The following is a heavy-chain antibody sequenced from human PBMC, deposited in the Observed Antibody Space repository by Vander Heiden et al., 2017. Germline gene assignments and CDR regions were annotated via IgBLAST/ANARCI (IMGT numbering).Heavy chain of an antibody. V-gene: IGHV1-46*01. CDR1: GYTFTSYY. Sequence: QVQLVQSGAEVKKPGASVKVSCKASGYTFTSYYMHWVRQAPGQGLEWMGIINPSGGSTSYAQKFQGRVTMTRDTSTSTVYMELSSLRSEDTAVYYCARGGTVGVDSSGYGEYFQHWGQGTLVTVSS. CDR2: INPSGGST. J-gene: IGHJ1*01. CDR3: ARGGTVGVDSSGYGEYFQH. D-gene: IGHD3-22*01.